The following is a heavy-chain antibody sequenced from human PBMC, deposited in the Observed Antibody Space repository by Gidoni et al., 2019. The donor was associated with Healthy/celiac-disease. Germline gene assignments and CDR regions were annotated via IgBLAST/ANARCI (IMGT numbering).Heavy chain of an antibody. J-gene: IGHJ4*02. CDR1: GHTFTGNS. CDR2: INTNRGGT. D-gene: IGHD2-2*01. Sequence: QVQLVPSGAEVKKPGASVTVSCKASGHTFTGNSMHWVRPAAGHGLEWMGWINTNRGGTNYAQKFQGRVTMTRDTTISTKYMELSRLRSDDTDVYYCERGRRSTSCYVFDYWGQGTLVTVSS. CDR3: ERGRRSTSCYVFDY. V-gene: IGHV1-2*02.